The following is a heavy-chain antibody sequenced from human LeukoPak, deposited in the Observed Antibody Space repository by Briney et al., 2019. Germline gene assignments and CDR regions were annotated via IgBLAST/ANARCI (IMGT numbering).Heavy chain of an antibody. J-gene: IGHJ6*03. CDR1: GFTFDDYG. D-gene: IGHD6-13*01. CDR3: ARGQLGTTYYYYYYMDV. V-gene: IGHV3-20*04. Sequence: GGSLRLSCAASGFTFDDYGMSWVCQAPGKGLEWVSCINWNGGSTGYADSVKGRFTISRDNAKNSLYLQMNSLRAEDTALYYCARGQLGTTYYYYYYMDVWGKGTTVTVSS. CDR2: INWNGGST.